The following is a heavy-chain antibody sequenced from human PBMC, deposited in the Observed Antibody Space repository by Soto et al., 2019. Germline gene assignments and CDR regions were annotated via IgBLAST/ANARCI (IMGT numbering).Heavy chain of an antibody. D-gene: IGHD3-10*01. CDR1: GYSFTNYW. J-gene: IGHJ4*02. Sequence: GESLKISCRGSGYSFTNYWISWVRQMPGKGLEWMGRIDPTDSYTDYNPSFQGHVTISADKSINTAFLQWSSLEASDTAIYYCARHLNGFFSGSGTLNYFDSWGQGTLVTVSS. V-gene: IGHV5-10-1*01. CDR2: IDPTDSYT. CDR3: ARHLNGFFSGSGTLNYFDS.